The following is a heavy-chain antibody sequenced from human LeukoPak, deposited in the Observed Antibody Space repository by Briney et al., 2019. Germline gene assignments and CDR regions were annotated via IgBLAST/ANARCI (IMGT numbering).Heavy chain of an antibody. CDR1: GVSISTSYS. J-gene: IGHJ4*02. CDR2: FYYSGST. D-gene: IGHD6-19*01. V-gene: IGHV4-39*01. Sequence: SETLSLTCTVSGVSISTSYSWGRIRPPPGKGLEWIGTFYYSGSTYYNPSLKSRVTISVDTSKNQFSLKLSSITAADTAGYYCARQQYRSGSTYHIDYWGQGTLVTVSS. CDR3: ARQQYRSGSTYHIDY.